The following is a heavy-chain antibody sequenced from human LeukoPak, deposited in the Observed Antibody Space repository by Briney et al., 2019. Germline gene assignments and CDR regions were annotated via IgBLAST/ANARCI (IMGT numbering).Heavy chain of an antibody. CDR2: ISGSGGST. Sequence: GGSLRLSCAASGFTFSSYAMSWVRQAPGKGLEWVSGISGSGGSTYYADSVKGRFTISRDNSKNTLYLQMNSLRAEDTAVYYCATSYYDFYYFDYWGQGTLVTVSS. CDR1: GFTFSSYA. V-gene: IGHV3-23*01. J-gene: IGHJ4*02. D-gene: IGHD3-3*01. CDR3: ATSYYDFYYFDY.